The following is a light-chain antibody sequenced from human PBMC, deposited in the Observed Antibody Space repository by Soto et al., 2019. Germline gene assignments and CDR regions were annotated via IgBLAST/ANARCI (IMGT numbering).Light chain of an antibody. Sequence: QSALTQPPSASGSPGQSVTISCTGTSSDVGAYNYVSWYQQYPGKAPKLMIYEVSKRPSGVPDRFSGSKSGKTASLTVSGRLPADEADDYCTSYAGSNIFVFGGGTKLTVL. CDR3: TSYAGSNIFV. V-gene: IGLV2-8*01. J-gene: IGLJ3*02. CDR2: EVS. CDR1: SSDVGAYNY.